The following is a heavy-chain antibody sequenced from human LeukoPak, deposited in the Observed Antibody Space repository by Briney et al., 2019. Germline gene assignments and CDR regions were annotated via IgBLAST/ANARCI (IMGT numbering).Heavy chain of an antibody. D-gene: IGHD2-2*01. CDR1: GGSISSSSYY. Sequence: PSETLSLTCTVSGGSISSSSYYWGWIRQPPGKGLEWVGSIYYSGSTYYNPSLKSRVTISVDTSKNPFSLKLSSVTAADTAVYYCARRGNIVVVPAAVDYWGQGTLVTVSS. J-gene: IGHJ4*02. V-gene: IGHV4-39*01. CDR2: IYYSGST. CDR3: ARRGNIVVVPAAVDY.